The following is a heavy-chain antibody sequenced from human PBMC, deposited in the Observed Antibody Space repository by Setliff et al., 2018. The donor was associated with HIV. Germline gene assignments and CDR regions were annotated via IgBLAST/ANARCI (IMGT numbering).Heavy chain of an antibody. CDR2: IYHSGST. D-gene: IGHD3-22*01. CDR1: GCSISTSNW. CDR3: ARIATYYDTSGYLIPYYFDY. Sequence: SETLSLTCVVSGCSISTSNWWSWVRQPPGKGLELIGEIYHSGSTNYNSSLKRRVTISVDKSKNLFSLKLSSVTDADTAMYYCARIATYYDTSGYLIPYYFDYWGQGTLVTVSS. V-gene: IGHV4-4*02. J-gene: IGHJ4*02.